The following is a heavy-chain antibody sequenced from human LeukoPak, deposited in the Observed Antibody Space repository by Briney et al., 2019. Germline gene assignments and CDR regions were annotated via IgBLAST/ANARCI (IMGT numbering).Heavy chain of an antibody. Sequence: SLRLSCAVSGFTXGIYAVSWVRQAPGKGLEWVSAFSGGGDSYYADSVRGRFTISRDNSKKILYLQMNSLRAEDTAVYYCGKEVERHFDLKYWGQGTLVTVSS. D-gene: IGHD2/OR15-2a*01. CDR3: GKEVERHFDLKY. J-gene: IGHJ4*02. CDR2: FSGGGDS. V-gene: IGHV3-23*01. CDR1: GFTXGIYA.